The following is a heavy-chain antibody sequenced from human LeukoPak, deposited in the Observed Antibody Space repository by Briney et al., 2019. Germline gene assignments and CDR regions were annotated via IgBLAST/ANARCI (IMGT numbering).Heavy chain of an antibody. CDR2: ISSSSSYI. D-gene: IGHD3-22*01. J-gene: IGHJ4*02. Sequence: PGGSLRLSCAASGFTFNSYSMNCVPQAPGKGLEWVSSISSSSSYIYYADPVKGRFTISRDNAKNSLYLQMNSLRAEDTAVYYCARDHKFYSSGYYGYWGQGTLVTVSS. V-gene: IGHV3-21*01. CDR3: ARDHKFYSSGYYGY. CDR1: GFTFNSYS.